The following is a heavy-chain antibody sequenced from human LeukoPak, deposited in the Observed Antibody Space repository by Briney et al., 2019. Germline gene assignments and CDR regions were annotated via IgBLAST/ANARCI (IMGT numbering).Heavy chain of an antibody. CDR2: IVVGSVNT. J-gene: IGHJ4*02. D-gene: IGHD1-26*01. Sequence: SGKFSCKASGFTFTSSAMQWGRQARGQRLEWSGSIVVGSVNTNYAQKFQERVTITRDMSTSTAYMELSSLRSEDTAVYYCAAGELWFDYWGQGTLVTVSS. CDR3: AAGELWFDY. CDR1: GFTFTSSA. V-gene: IGHV1-58*02.